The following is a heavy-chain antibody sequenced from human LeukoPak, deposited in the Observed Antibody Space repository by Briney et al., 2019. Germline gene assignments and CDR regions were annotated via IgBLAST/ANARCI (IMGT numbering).Heavy chain of an antibody. CDR2: INPSGGST. D-gene: IGHD3-3*01. J-gene: IGHJ6*03. V-gene: IGHV1-46*01. Sequence: ASVKVSCKASGYTFTSYYMHWVRQAPGQGLEWMGIINPSGGSTSYAQKFQGRVTITADKSTSTAYMELSSLRSEDTAVYYCARVGYDFWSGSYYYYYMDVWGKGTTVTVSS. CDR3: ARVGYDFWSGSYYYYYMDV. CDR1: GYTFTSYY.